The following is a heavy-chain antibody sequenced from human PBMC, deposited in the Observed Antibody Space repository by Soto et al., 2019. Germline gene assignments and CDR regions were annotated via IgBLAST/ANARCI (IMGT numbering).Heavy chain of an antibody. Sequence: ASVKVSCKASGYTFTSYGISWVRQAPGQGLEWMGWISAYNGNTNYAQKLQGRVTMTTDTSPRTAYMELRSLPYDDTAVYYCARDQGIVVVPAAPLYGMDVWGQGTTVTVSS. CDR3: ARDQGIVVVPAAPLYGMDV. CDR1: GYTFTSYG. CDR2: ISAYNGNT. D-gene: IGHD2-2*01. J-gene: IGHJ6*02. V-gene: IGHV1-18*01.